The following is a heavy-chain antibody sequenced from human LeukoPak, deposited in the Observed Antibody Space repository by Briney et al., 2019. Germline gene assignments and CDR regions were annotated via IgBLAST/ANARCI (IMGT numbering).Heavy chain of an antibody. J-gene: IGHJ4*02. V-gene: IGHV4-59*01. Sequence: SETLSLTCTVSGGSISSYYWSWIRQPPGKGLEWIGYIYYSGSTNYNPSLKSRVTISVDTSKNQFSLKLSSVTAADTAVYYCARDMIAAAGIPFDYWGQGTLVTVSS. CDR3: ARDMIAAAGIPFDY. D-gene: IGHD6-13*01. CDR2: IYYSGST. CDR1: GGSISSYY.